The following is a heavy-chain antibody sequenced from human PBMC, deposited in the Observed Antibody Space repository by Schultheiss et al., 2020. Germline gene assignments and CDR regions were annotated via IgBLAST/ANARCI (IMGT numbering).Heavy chain of an antibody. CDR1: GGSISSYY. J-gene: IGHJ6*02. D-gene: IGHD3-10*01. V-gene: IGHV4-59*01. Sequence: SETLSLTCTGSGGSISSYYWSWIRQAPGKGLEWLGYIYYSGSTYYNPSLKSRLTISADNSKNQFSLRLTSVTAADTAVYYCARRKAYYGSGRVYYYGMDVWGQGTTVTVSS. CDR3: ARRKAYYGSGRVYYYGMDV. CDR2: IYYSGST.